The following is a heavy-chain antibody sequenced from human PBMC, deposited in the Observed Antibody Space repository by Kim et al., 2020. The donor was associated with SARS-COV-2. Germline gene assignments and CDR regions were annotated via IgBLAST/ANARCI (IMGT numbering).Heavy chain of an antibody. Sequence: SETLSLTCTVSGGYITNYFWSWIRQPPGKGLEWIGHIYYSGSTNYNPSLKSRVTISVDTSKNQFSLKMSSVTAVDTAVYYCASDPGLLPDYRGQGTLVP. J-gene: IGHJ4*02. V-gene: IGHV4-59*13. D-gene: IGHD2-15*01. CDR1: GGYITNYF. CDR3: ASDPGLLPDY. CDR2: IYYSGST.